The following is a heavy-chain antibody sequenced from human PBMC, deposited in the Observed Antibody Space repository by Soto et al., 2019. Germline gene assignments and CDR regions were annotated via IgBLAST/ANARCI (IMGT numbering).Heavy chain of an antibody. CDR2: IYYSGST. CDR3: ARVQGLAVAAMEI. Sequence: SETLSLTCTVSGGSISSYYWSWIRQPPGKGLEWIGYIYYSGSTNYNPSLKSRVTISVDTSKNQFSLKLSSVTAADTAVYYCARVQGLAVAAMEIWGQGTMVTVSS. D-gene: IGHD2-15*01. CDR1: GGSISSYY. V-gene: IGHV4-59*08. J-gene: IGHJ3*01.